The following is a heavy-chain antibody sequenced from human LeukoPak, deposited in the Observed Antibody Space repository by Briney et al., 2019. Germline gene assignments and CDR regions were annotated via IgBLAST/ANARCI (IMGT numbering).Heavy chain of an antibody. D-gene: IGHD3-22*01. V-gene: IGHV4-61*08. CDR3: AGRPTYYYDSSGWTL. J-gene: IGHJ4*02. CDR2: IYYSGST. Sequence: SETLSLTCTVSGGSISSGGYYWSWIRQHPGKGLEWIGYIYYSGSTNYNPSLKSRVTISVDTSKNQFSLKLSSVTAADTAVYYCAGRPTYYYDSSGWTLWGQGTLVTVSS. CDR1: GGSISSGGYY.